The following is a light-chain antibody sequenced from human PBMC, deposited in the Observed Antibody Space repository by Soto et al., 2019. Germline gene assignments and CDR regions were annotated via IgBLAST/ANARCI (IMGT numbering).Light chain of an antibody. CDR2: DAS. J-gene: IGKJ4*01. V-gene: IGKV3-11*01. CDR3: QQYNSYSRS. CDR1: QSVSSY. Sequence: EIVLTQSPATLSLSPGERATLSCRASQSVSSYLAWYQQKPGQAPRLLIYDASNRATGIPARFSGSGSGTDFTLTITSLEPEDFAVYYCQQYNSYSRSFGGGTKVEIK.